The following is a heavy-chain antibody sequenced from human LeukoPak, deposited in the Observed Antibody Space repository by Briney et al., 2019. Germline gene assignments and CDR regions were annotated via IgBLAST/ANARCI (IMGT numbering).Heavy chain of an antibody. CDR2: ISTRSSYI. D-gene: IGHD3-22*01. Sequence: GGSLRLSCAASGFTFSSFGMNWVRQVPGKGLEWVSSISTRSSYIYYADSMKGRFTISRDNTKNSLYLQMNSLRAEDTAVYYCARSAGVVSGYYFDYWGQGSLVTVSS. CDR1: GFTFSSFG. V-gene: IGHV3-21*01. J-gene: IGHJ4*02. CDR3: ARSAGVVSGYYFDY.